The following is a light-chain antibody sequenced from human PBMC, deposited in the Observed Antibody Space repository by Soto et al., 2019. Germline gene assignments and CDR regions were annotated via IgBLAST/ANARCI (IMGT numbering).Light chain of an antibody. J-gene: IGKJ1*01. Sequence: DIPITHSPSTLSASVGGRVTITCRASQSISVWLAWYQQKAGKAPNLLIYKASRLESGVPSRFSGSGSETEFTLTISGLQPGDSATYYCQQYNSYSPTFGQGTKVDIK. V-gene: IGKV1-5*03. CDR2: KAS. CDR1: QSISVW. CDR3: QQYNSYSPT.